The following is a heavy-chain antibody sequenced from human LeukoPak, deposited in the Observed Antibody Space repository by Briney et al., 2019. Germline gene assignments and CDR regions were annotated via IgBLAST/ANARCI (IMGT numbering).Heavy chain of an antibody. CDR3: ARAPNTIFGVVSLRSPYYMDV. J-gene: IGHJ6*03. D-gene: IGHD3-3*01. CDR1: GGSISSGGYY. CDR2: IYYSGST. Sequence: SQTLSLTCTVSGGSISSGGYYWSWIRQHPGKGLEWIGYIYYSGSTYYNPSLKSRVTISVDTSKNQFSLKLSSVTAADTAVYYCARAPNTIFGVVSLRSPYYMDVWGKGTTVTVSS. V-gene: IGHV4-31*03.